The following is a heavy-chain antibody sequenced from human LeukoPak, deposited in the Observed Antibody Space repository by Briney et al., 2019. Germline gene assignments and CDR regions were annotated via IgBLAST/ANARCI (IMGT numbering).Heavy chain of an antibody. Sequence: PGGSLRLSCAASGFTFSSYGMHWVRQAPGKGLEWVSYISSSGSTIYYADSVKGRFTISRDNAKNSLYLQMNSLRAEDTAVYYCARDSPGNYYDSSGYSDYWGQGTLVTVSS. CDR2: ISSSGSTI. D-gene: IGHD3-22*01. J-gene: IGHJ4*02. CDR1: GFTFSSYG. CDR3: ARDSPGNYYDSSGYSDY. V-gene: IGHV3-48*04.